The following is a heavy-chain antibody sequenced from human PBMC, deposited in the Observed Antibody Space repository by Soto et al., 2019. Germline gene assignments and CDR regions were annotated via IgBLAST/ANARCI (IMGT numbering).Heavy chain of an antibody. D-gene: IGHD5-12*01. CDR3: ASNGLGYSGYEPIFDY. CDR1: GYTFTSYG. CDR2: ISAYNGNT. J-gene: IGHJ4*02. Sequence: ASVKVACKASGYTFTSYGISWVRQAPGQGLEWMGWISAYNGNTNYAQKLQGRVTMTTDTSTSTAYMELSSLRSEDTAVYYCASNGLGYSGYEPIFDYWGQGTLVTVSS. V-gene: IGHV1-18*01.